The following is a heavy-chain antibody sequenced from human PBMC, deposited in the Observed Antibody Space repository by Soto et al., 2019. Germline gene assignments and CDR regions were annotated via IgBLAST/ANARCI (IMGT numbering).Heavy chain of an antibody. D-gene: IGHD5-18*01. Sequence: QVQLVQSGAEVKKPGASVKVSCKASGYTFTSYGISWVRQAPGQGLEWMGWISAYNGNTNYAQKLQGRVTMTTDTSTSTANMELRSLRSDDTAVYYCARDSNTAPYYYYGMDVWGQGTTVTVSS. CDR1: GYTFTSYG. V-gene: IGHV1-18*04. J-gene: IGHJ6*02. CDR3: ARDSNTAPYYYYGMDV. CDR2: ISAYNGNT.